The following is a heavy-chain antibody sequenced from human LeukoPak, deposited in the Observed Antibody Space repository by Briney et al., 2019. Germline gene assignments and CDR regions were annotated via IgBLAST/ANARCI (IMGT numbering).Heavy chain of an antibody. CDR2: ISGGADST. CDR1: GFTFSNYA. CDR3: AKGNAYYDSSGYYHVGFDY. V-gene: IGHV3-23*01. Sequence: GGSLRLSCAASGFTFSNYAMSWVRQAPGKGLEWVSAISGGADSTFYADSVKGRFTISRDNSKNTLYLQMNSLRAEDTAVYYCAKGNAYYDSSGYYHVGFDYWGQGTLVTVSS. J-gene: IGHJ4*02. D-gene: IGHD3-22*01.